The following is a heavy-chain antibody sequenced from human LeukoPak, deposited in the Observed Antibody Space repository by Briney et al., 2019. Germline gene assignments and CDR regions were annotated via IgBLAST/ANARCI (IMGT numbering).Heavy chain of an antibody. CDR3: AKYGNSGRVIDN. J-gene: IGHJ4*02. V-gene: IGHV4-59*08. Sequence: SETLSLTCTVSGGSIGSNYWTWIRQPPGKGLEYIGYIYYTGATNYNPSLKSRVTISVDTSKNQFSLKMTSVTAADTAVYFRAKYGNSGRVIDNWGQGTLVTVSS. D-gene: IGHD5-12*01. CDR1: GGSIGSNY. CDR2: IYYTGAT.